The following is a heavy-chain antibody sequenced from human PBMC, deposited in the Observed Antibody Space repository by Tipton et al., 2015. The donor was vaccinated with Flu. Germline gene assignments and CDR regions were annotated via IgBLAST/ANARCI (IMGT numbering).Heavy chain of an antibody. Sequence: TLSLTCTVSGGSISSYYWSWIRQPPGKGLEWIGEINHSGSTNYSPSLKSRVTISVDTSKNQFSLKLSSVTAADTAVYYCARGSITIRRPYYYYYMDVWGKGTTVTVSS. CDR1: GGSISSYY. CDR2: INHSGST. V-gene: IGHV4-34*01. J-gene: IGHJ6*03. CDR3: ARGSITIRRPYYYYYMDV. D-gene: IGHD3-10*01.